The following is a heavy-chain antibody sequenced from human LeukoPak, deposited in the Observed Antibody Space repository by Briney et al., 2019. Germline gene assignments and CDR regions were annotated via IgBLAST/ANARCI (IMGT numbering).Heavy chain of an antibody. CDR1: GFTVSSNY. J-gene: IGHJ6*03. V-gene: IGHV3-66*04. CDR2: IYSGGST. Sequence: TGGSLRLSCAASGFTVSSNYMSWVRQAPGKGLEWVSVIYSGGSTYYADSVKGRFTISRDNSKNTLYLQMNSLRAEDTAVYYCARRGGYSSSWGYYYYYYMDVWGKGTTVTISS. D-gene: IGHD6-13*01. CDR3: ARRGGYSSSWGYYYYYYMDV.